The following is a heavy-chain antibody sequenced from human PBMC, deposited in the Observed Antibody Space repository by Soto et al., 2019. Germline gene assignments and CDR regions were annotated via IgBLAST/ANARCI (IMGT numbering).Heavy chain of an antibody. J-gene: IGHJ6*02. CDR3: ARGRPYGMDV. CDR1: GFTFGSYW. CDR2: IDSDGSST. V-gene: IGHV3-74*01. Sequence: HPGGSLRLSCAASGFTFGSYWMNWVRQAPGKGLVWVSRIDSDGSSTTYADSVKGRFTTSRDNAKNTLYLQMSSLRVEDTAVYYCARGRPYGMDVWGQGXTVTVYS.